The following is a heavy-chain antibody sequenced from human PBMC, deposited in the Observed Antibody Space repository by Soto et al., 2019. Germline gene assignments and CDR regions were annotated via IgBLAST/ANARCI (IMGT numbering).Heavy chain of an antibody. V-gene: IGHV3-20*04. Sequence: GGSLRLSCTASGFIFDDYGMNWVRQTPDKGLEWVSFINWSGSQTRYGDSMKGRFTISRDNAKNSLYLQMNSLRAEDTAVYYCATDYYGSGSYMSSHAFDISGQGTMVTVSS. J-gene: IGHJ3*02. D-gene: IGHD3-10*01. CDR1: GFIFDDYG. CDR2: INWSGSQT. CDR3: ATDYYGSGSYMSSHAFDI.